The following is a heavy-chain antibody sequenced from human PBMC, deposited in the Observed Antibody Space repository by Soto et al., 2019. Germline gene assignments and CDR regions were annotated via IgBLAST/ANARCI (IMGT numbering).Heavy chain of an antibody. CDR2: ISGSGGST. CDR1: GFTFSSYA. CDR3: AKDPSGGYDFWSGYDNWFDP. V-gene: IGHV3-23*01. Sequence: PGGSLRLSCAASGFTFSSYAMSWVRQAPGKGLEWVSAISGSGGSTYYADSVKGRFTISRDNSKNTLYLQMNSLRAEDTAVYYCAKDPSGGYDFWSGYDNWFDPWGQGTLVTVYS. D-gene: IGHD3-3*01. J-gene: IGHJ5*02.